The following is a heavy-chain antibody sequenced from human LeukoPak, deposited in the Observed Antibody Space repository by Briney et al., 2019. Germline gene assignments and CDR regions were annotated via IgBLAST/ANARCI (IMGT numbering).Heavy chain of an antibody. CDR3: ARLSATHDAFDI. D-gene: IGHD1-26*01. CDR2: IYYSGST. CDR1: GGSISSSSYY. V-gene: IGHV4-39*01. J-gene: IGHJ3*02. Sequence: SETLSLTCTVSGGSISSSSYYWGWIRQPPGKGLEWIGSIYYSGSTYYNPSLKSRVTISVDTSKNQFSLRLSSVTAADTAVYYCARLSATHDAFDIWGQGTMVTVSS.